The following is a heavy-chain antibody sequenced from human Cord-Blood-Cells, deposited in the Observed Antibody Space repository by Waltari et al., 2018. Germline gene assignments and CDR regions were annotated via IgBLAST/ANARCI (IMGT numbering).Heavy chain of an antibody. Sequence: QVQLQESGPGLVKPSQTLSLTCTVSGGSISSGGYYWSWIRQHPGKGLEWIGYIYYSGSTYYNPSLKSRVTISVDTSKNQFSLKLSSGTAADTAVYYCARGRELGPHLDYWGQGTLVTVSS. CDR3: ARGRELGPHLDY. CDR1: GGSISSGGYY. CDR2: IYYSGST. V-gene: IGHV4-31*03. J-gene: IGHJ4*02. D-gene: IGHD7-27*01.